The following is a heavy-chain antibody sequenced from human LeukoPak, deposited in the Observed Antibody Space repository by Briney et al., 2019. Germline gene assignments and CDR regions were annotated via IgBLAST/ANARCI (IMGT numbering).Heavy chain of an antibody. CDR1: GYRFTRYW. CDR3: ARLTQLGYCSSTSCYNSWFDP. Sequence: GESLKISCKGSGYRFTRYWIGWVRQMPGKGLEWMGIIYPGDSDTRYSPSFQGQVTISADKSISTAYLQWSSLKASATAMYYCARLTQLGYCSSTSCYNSWFDPWGQGTLVTVSS. D-gene: IGHD2-2*02. J-gene: IGHJ5*02. V-gene: IGHV5-51*01. CDR2: IYPGDSDT.